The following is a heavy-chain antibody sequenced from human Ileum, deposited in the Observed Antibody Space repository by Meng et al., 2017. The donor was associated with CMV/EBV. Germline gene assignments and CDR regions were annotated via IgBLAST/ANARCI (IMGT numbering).Heavy chain of an antibody. Sequence: GGPFGTYAINWVRQAPGQGLEWMGGIIPIPGKPNYAQEIQGRFTITADRSTSTAYMELTSLRSDDTAVYFCARALTAYFNFYALDVWGPGTTVTVSS. CDR1: GGPFGTYA. CDR2: IIPIPGKP. V-gene: IGHV1-69*10. CDR3: ARALTAYFNFYALDV. J-gene: IGHJ6*02. D-gene: IGHD1-14*01.